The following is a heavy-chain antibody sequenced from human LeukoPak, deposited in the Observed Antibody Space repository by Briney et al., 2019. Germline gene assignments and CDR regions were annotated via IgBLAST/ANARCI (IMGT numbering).Heavy chain of an antibody. D-gene: IGHD2-2*01. J-gene: IGHJ4*02. CDR1: GFTFSSYW. CDR3: ARVIVLVPGASDHFDY. Sequence: GGSLRLPCVASGFTFSSYWMMWARQSPGKGLEWVANIKHDGSAQYCGDSVKGRFTISRDNAKNSLYLQMNSLRAEDTAVYYCARVIVLVPGASDHFDYWGQGTLATVHS. V-gene: IGHV3-7*01. CDR2: IKHDGSAQ.